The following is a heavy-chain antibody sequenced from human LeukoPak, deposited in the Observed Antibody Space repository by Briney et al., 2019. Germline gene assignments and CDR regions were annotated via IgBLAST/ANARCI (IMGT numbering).Heavy chain of an antibody. V-gene: IGHV4-4*07. Sequence: PSETLSFTCTVSGGSISSYYWSWIRQPAGKGLEWIGRIYTSGSTNYNPSLKSRVTMSVDTSKNQFSLKLSSVTAADTAVYYCASLGRWYYSGYIDLWGRGTLVTVSS. J-gene: IGHJ2*01. CDR3: ASLGRWYYSGYIDL. CDR2: IYTSGST. D-gene: IGHD4-23*01. CDR1: GGSISSYY.